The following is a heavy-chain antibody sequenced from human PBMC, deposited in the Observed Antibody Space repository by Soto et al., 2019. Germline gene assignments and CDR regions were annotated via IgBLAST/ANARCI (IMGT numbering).Heavy chain of an antibody. CDR1: GGSISSSSYY. D-gene: IGHD2-2*01. CDR3: AVRGYCSSTSCLTVDY. V-gene: IGHV4-39*01. Sequence: PSETLSLTCTVSGGSISSSSYYWGWIRQPPGKGLEWIGSIYYSGSTYYNPSLKSRVTISVDTSKNQFSLKLSSVTAADTAVYYCAVRGYCSSTSCLTVDYWGQGTLVTVSS. J-gene: IGHJ4*02. CDR2: IYYSGST.